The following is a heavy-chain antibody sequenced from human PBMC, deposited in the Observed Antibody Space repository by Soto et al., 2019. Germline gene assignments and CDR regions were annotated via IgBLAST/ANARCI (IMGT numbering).Heavy chain of an antibody. CDR1: GGTSRSLS. Sequence: QVQLVQSGAEVKKPGSSVKVSCKASGGTSRSLSITWVRQAPGQGLEWMGGITPLFGIPNYPQKFQGRLTITADKSTGTAYLELSSLRSEDTAVYYCARDPHSAGGWFDTWGRGTQVTVSS. CDR3: ARDPHSAGGWFDT. J-gene: IGHJ5*02. V-gene: IGHV1-69*17. CDR2: ITPLFGIP. D-gene: IGHD2-15*01.